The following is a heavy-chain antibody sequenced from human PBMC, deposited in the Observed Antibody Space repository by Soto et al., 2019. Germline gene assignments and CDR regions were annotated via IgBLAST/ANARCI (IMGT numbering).Heavy chain of an antibody. V-gene: IGHV1-8*01. CDR2: MNPNSGNT. CDR3: ARQAAHTIFGVVETAELWFDP. CDR1: GYTFTSYD. J-gene: IGHJ5*02. D-gene: IGHD3-3*01. Sequence: GASVKVSCKASGYTFTSYDINWVRQATGQGLEWMGWMNPNSGNTGYAQKFQGRVTMTRNTSISTAYMELSSLKASDTAMYYCARQAAHTIFGVVETAELWFDPWGQGTLVTVSS.